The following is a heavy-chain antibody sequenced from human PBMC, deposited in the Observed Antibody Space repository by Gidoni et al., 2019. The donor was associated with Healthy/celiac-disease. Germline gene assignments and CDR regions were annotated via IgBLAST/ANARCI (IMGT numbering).Heavy chain of an antibody. Sequence: QVQLVESGGGVVQPWRSLRLSCAASGLPFSSYGMHWVRQAPGKGLEWVAVISYDGSNKYYADSVKGRFTISRDNSKNTLYLQMNSLRAEDTAVYYCAKDMRSGGSCPYSWGQGTLVTVSS. D-gene: IGHD2-15*01. V-gene: IGHV3-30*18. J-gene: IGHJ4*02. CDR1: GLPFSSYG. CDR3: AKDMRSGGSCPYS. CDR2: ISYDGSNK.